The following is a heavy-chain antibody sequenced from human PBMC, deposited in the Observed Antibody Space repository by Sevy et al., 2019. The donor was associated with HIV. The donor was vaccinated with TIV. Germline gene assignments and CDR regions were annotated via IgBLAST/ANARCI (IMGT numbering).Heavy chain of an antibody. CDR3: ARGWDSSGWYNWFDP. Sequence: SETLSLTCAVYGGSFSGYCWSWIRQPPGKGLEWIGEINHSGSTNYNPSLKSRVTISVDTSKNQFSLKLSSVTAADTAVYYCARGWDSSGWYNWFDPWGQGTLVTVSS. CDR1: GGSFSGYC. J-gene: IGHJ5*02. V-gene: IGHV4-34*01. D-gene: IGHD6-19*01. CDR2: INHSGST.